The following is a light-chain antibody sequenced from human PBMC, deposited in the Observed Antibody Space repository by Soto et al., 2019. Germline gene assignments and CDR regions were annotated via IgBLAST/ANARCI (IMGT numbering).Light chain of an antibody. CDR3: QQYHSFPRM. J-gene: IGKJ1*01. V-gene: IGKV1-8*01. CDR1: QGISSF. Sequence: AIRMTQSPSSLSASIGDRVTITCRASQGISSFLAWYQQKPGKAPNLLIYFASTLQSGVPSRFSGSGSGTDFTLTITSLQSEDFATYYCQQYHSFPRMFGQGTKVEVK. CDR2: FAS.